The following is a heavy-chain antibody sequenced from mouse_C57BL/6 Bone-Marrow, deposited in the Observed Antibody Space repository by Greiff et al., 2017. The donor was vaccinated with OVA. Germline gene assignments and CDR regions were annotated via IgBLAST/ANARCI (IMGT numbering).Heavy chain of an antibody. D-gene: IGHD4-1*01. CDR3: ARPGTFAMDY. J-gene: IGHJ4*01. Sequence: VHLVESGPGLVQPSQSLSITCTVSGFSLTSYGVHWVRQSPGKGLAWLGVIWSGGSTDYTAAFISRLSISKDNSKSQVFFKMNSLQADYTAIYYCARPGTFAMDYWGQGTSVTVSS. V-gene: IGHV2-2*01. CDR2: IWSGGST. CDR1: GFSLTSYG.